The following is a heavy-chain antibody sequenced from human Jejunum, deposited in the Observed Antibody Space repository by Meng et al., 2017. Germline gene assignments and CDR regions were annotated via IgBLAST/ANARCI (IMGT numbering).Heavy chain of an antibody. V-gene: IGHV4-30-4*02. J-gene: IGHJ4*02. CDR3: ATIDYGEVFFVY. CDR2: IHDSGTT. CDR1: RRSSISVAW. Sequence: VQLSAAGHGLVKPSGTPSLTFSVFRRSSISVAWWAWVRQHPGKGLEWIGYIHDSGTTSYNPSLKSHVTISMDTSKIQFSLRLCSVTAADTAVYYCATIDYGEVFFVYWGQGTLVTVSS. D-gene: IGHD4-17*01.